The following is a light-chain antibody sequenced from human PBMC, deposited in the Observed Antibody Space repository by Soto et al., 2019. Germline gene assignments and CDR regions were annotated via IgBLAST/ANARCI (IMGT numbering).Light chain of an antibody. CDR3: SSYAGSSNYV. CDR2: EVI. J-gene: IGLJ1*01. V-gene: IGLV2-8*01. Sequence: QSALTQPPSASGSPGQSVTISCTGTSSDVGGYDYVSWYQQHPGKAPKLMIYEVIKRPSGVPDRFSGSKSGNTASLTVSGLQADDEADYYCSSYAGSSNYVFGTGTKVTVL. CDR1: SSDVGGYDY.